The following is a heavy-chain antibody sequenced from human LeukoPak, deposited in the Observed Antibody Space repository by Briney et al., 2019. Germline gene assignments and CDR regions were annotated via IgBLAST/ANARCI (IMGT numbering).Heavy chain of an antibody. Sequence: PSETLSLTCTVSGVSISSFYWNWIRQPPGKGLEWIGSIYYSGSTYYNPSLKSRVTISVDTSKNQFSLKLSSVTAADTAVYYCARSQVAVAGTAHYWGQGTLVTVSS. CDR3: ARSQVAVAGTAHY. V-gene: IGHV4-39*01. D-gene: IGHD6-19*01. CDR1: GVSISSFY. J-gene: IGHJ4*02. CDR2: IYYSGST.